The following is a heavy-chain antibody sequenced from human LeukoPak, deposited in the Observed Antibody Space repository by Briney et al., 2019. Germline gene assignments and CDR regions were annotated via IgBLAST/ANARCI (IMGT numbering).Heavy chain of an antibody. D-gene: IGHD2-2*01. Sequence: PGGSLRLSCAASGFTFSSYSMNWVRQAPGKGLEWVSSISSSSSYIYYADSVKGRFTISRDNAKYSLYLQMNSLRAEDTAVYYCARDTFQPGLIDYWGQGTLVTVSS. CDR3: ARDTFQPGLIDY. V-gene: IGHV3-21*01. CDR2: ISSSSSYI. CDR1: GFTFSSYS. J-gene: IGHJ4*02.